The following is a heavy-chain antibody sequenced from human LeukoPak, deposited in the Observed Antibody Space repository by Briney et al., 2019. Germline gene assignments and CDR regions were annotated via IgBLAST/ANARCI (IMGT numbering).Heavy chain of an antibody. J-gene: IGHJ3*02. CDR2: INSDGSST. CDR3: ARVVVGANHAFDI. D-gene: IGHD1-26*01. CDR1: GFTFSSYW. Sequence: PGGSLRLSCAASGFTFSSYWMHWVRQAPGKGLVWVSRINSDGSSTNYADSVKGRLTISRDNAKNTLYLQMNSLRAEDTAVYYCARVVVGANHAFDIWGQGTMVIVSS. V-gene: IGHV3-74*01.